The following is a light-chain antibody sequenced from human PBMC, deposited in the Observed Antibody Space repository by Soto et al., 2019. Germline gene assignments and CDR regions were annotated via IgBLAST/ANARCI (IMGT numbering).Light chain of an antibody. V-gene: IGKV1-39*01. CDR1: QSISSY. CDR2: AST. Sequence: DIQMTQSPSALSASIGDRVTITCRASQSISSYLNWYQQKPGKVPKLLIHASTNLQSGVPSRFSGRGAGTDFTLTISSLQPEDFATYSCQQSYSTPLTFGGGTKVDIK. CDR3: QQSYSTPLT. J-gene: IGKJ4*01.